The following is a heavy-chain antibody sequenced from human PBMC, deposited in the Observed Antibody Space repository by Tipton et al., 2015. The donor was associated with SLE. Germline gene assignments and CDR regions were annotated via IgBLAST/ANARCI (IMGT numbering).Heavy chain of an antibody. CDR3: ARVTGGELSLYLDY. V-gene: IGHV4-59*01. Sequence: TLSLTCTVSGGSISSYYWSWIRQPPGEGLEWIGYIYYSGSTNYNPSLKSRVTISVDTSKNQFSLKLSSVTAADTAVYYCARVTGGELSLYLDYWGQGTLVTVSS. D-gene: IGHD3-16*02. J-gene: IGHJ4*02. CDR2: IYYSGST. CDR1: GGSISSYY.